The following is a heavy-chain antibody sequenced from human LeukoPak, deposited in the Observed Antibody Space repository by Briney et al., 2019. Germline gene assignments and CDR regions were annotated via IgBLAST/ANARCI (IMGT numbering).Heavy chain of an antibody. CDR2: INPSGGST. D-gene: IGHD4-17*01. J-gene: IGHJ4*01. V-gene: IGHV1-46*01. Sequence: GASVTVSCKASGHTFTSYYMHWVRQAPGQGLEWMGLINPSGGSTSYAQKFQGRVTMTRDMSTSTVYMELSSLRSEDTAVYYCARGDRAMVTLYWGHGTLVTVSS. CDR3: ARGDRAMVTLY. CDR1: GHTFTSYY.